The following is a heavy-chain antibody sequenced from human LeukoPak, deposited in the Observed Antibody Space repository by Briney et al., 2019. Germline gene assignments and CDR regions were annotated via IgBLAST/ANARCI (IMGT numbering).Heavy chain of an antibody. CDR2: FDPEDGET. Sequence: ASVKVSCKVSGYTLTELSMHWVRQAPGKGLEWMGGFDPEDGETIYAQKFQGRVTMTEDTSTDTAYMELSSLRSEDTAVYYCARDLGGTGTTWNWFDPWGQGTLVTVSS. V-gene: IGHV1-24*01. J-gene: IGHJ5*02. D-gene: IGHD1-1*01. CDR3: ARDLGGTGTTWNWFDP. CDR1: GYTLTELS.